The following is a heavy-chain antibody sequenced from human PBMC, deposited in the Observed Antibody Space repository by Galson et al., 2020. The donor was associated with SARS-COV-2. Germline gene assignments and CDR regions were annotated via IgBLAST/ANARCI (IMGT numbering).Heavy chain of an antibody. CDR3: ASAGYTTDPFDY. J-gene: IGHJ4*02. CDR1: DASISDYS. Sequence: SETLSLTCTVSDASISDYSWSWIRQAPGQGLEWIGYIYSRENESKNISYNPTRKSRVTISVDASRKQVALKLGSVTAADTAIYFCASAGYTTDPFDYWGQGTLVTVSS. CDR2: IYSRENESKNI. V-gene: IGHV4-59*01. D-gene: IGHD5-12*01.